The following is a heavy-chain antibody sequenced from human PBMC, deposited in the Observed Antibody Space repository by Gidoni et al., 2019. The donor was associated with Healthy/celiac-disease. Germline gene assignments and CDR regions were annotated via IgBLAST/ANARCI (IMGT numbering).Heavy chain of an antibody. V-gene: IGHV3-23*01. CDR1: GFTLSSYA. J-gene: IGHJ4*02. Sequence: EVQLLESGGGLVQPGGSLRLSCAASGFTLSSYAMSWVRQAPGKGLEWVSAISGSGGSTYYADSVKGRFTISRDNSKNTLYLQMNSLRAEDTAVYYCAKDLLSGSYSLSIDYWGQGTLVTVSS. CDR2: ISGSGGST. D-gene: IGHD1-26*01. CDR3: AKDLLSGSYSLSIDY.